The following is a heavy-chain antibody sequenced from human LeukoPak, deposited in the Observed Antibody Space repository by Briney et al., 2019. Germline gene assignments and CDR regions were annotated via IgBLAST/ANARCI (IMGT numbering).Heavy chain of an antibody. D-gene: IGHD6-19*01. Sequence: GRSVRLSCAASGFTLDDYSMHWVRQSPGKGLECVSDISWNSGSIGYADSVKGRFTISRDNAENSLYLQMNSLRAEDTALYYCAKDEDVNSSRRGLWLSRFGSNNLFQHWGQGTLVTVSS. V-gene: IGHV3-9*01. J-gene: IGHJ1*01. CDR3: AKDEDVNSSRRGLWLSRFGSNNLFQH. CDR1: GFTLDDYS. CDR2: ISWNSGSI.